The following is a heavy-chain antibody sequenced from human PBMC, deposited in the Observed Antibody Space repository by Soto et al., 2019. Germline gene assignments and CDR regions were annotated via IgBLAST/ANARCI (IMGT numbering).Heavy chain of an antibody. CDR3: AKNSDLNPSSYYYGMDV. CDR1: GFTFSSYG. J-gene: IGHJ6*02. V-gene: IGHV3-30*18. D-gene: IGHD2-21*01. CDR2: ISYDGSNK. Sequence: GGSLRLSCAASGFTFSSYGMHWVRQAPGKGLEWVAVISYDGSNKYYADSVKGRFTISRDNSKNTLYLQMNSLRAEDTAVYYCAKNSDLNPSSYYYGMDVWGQGTTVTVSS.